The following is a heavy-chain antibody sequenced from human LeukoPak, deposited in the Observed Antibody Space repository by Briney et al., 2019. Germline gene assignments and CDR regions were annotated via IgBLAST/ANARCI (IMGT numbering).Heavy chain of an antibody. V-gene: IGHV3-48*01. Sequence: GGSLRLSCAASGFTFSNYNMNWVRQAPGKGLEWISYISTSISTIYYADSVKGRFTISRDNAKNSLYLQMNSLRAEDTAVYYCATLRNYDFWSGSTTASYMDVWGKGTTVTVSS. CDR2: ISTSISTI. D-gene: IGHD3-3*01. CDR1: GFTFSNYN. J-gene: IGHJ6*03. CDR3: ATLRNYDFWSGSTTASYMDV.